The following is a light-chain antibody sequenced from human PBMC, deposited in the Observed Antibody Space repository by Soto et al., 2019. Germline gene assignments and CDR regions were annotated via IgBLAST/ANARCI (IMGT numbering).Light chain of an antibody. CDR2: AAS. CDR3: LQVYSFPRT. Sequence: DIQMTQSPSSVSASVGNKITITCRASQDIGGRLAWFQQKIVKASQYRIQAASILQSGVPSRFSGSGSGTEFILTINNLQPEDFASYFCLQVYSFPRTFGLGSKVDIK. V-gene: IGKV1-12*01. CDR1: QDIGGR. J-gene: IGKJ1*01.